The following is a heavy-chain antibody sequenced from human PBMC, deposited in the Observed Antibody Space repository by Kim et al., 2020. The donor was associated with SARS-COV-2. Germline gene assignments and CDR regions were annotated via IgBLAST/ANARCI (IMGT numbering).Heavy chain of an antibody. CDR1: GGSISSSSYY. J-gene: IGHJ2*01. D-gene: IGHD2-2*01. Sequence: SETLSLTCTVSGGSISSSSYYWGWIRQPPGKGLEWIGSIYYSGSTYYNPSLKSRVTISVDTSKNQFSLKLSSVTAADTAVYYCARHRSYQPYWYFDLWGRGTLVPVSS. CDR2: IYYSGST. V-gene: IGHV4-39*01. CDR3: ARHRSYQPYWYFDL.